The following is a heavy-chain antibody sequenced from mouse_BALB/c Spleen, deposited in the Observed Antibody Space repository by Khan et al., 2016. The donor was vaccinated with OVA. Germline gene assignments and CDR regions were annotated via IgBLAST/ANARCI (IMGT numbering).Heavy chain of an antibody. Sequence: VRLQQSGPELVKPGASVKISCKASGYSFTGYFMNWVMQSHGKSLEWFGRINPHIGETLYNQKFKGKATLTVDESSRTVHMELRSLASEDSAVYYCARKNGNDFDYWGQGTTLTVSS. CDR3: ARKNGNDFDY. V-gene: IGHV1-20*02. D-gene: IGHD1-1*01. J-gene: IGHJ2*01. CDR2: INPHIGET. CDR1: GYSFTGYF.